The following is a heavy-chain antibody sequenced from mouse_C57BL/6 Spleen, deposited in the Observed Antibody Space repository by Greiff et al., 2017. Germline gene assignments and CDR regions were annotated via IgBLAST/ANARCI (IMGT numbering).Heavy chain of an antibody. CDR3: ARRSGKGVMDY. J-gene: IGHJ4*01. CDR1: GFTFSSYA. V-gene: IGHV5-17*01. Sequence: EVKLVESGEGLVKPGGSLKLSCAASGFTFSSYAMSWVRQTPETRLEWVAYISSGSSTIYYADTVKGRFTISRDNAKNTLFLQMTSLRSEDTAMYYCARRSGKGVMDYWGQGTSVTVSS. CDR2: ISSGSSTI. D-gene: IGHD1-3*01.